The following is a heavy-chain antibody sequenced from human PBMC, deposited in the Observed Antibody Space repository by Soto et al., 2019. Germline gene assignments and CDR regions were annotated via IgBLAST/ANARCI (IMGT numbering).Heavy chain of an antibody. CDR1: GYTFTSYA. CDR2: INAGNGNT. D-gene: IGHD3-9*01. Sequence: GASVKVSCKASGYTFTSYAMHWVRQAPGQRLEWMGWINAGNGNTKYSQKFQGRVTITRDTSASTAYMELSSLRSEDTAVYYCARDRSDIFTGYYEKTAFDIWGQGTMVTVSS. J-gene: IGHJ3*02. CDR3: ARDRSDIFTGYYEKTAFDI. V-gene: IGHV1-3*01.